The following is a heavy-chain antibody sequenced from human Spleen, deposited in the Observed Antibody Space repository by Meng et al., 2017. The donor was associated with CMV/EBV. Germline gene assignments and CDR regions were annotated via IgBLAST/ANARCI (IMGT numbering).Heavy chain of an antibody. Sequence: SETLSLTCTVSGGSISSSGYYWGWIRQPPGKGLEWIGSISYTGSTYYNPSLKSRVTISVDTSKNQFSLKLSSVTAADTAVYYCARVRFCSGYSNYFDYWGQGTLVTVSS. D-gene: IGHD3-3*01. CDR1: GGSISSSGYY. CDR3: ARVRFCSGYSNYFDY. V-gene: IGHV4-39*07. J-gene: IGHJ4*02. CDR2: ISYTGST.